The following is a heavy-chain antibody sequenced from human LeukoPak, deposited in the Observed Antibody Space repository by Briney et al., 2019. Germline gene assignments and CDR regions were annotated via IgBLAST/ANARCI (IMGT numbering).Heavy chain of an antibody. CDR1: GFTFSSYS. CDR3: ARGVVVVVAASYNWFDP. CDR2: ISSSSTI. Sequence: PGGSLRLSCAASGFTFSSYSMNWVRQAPGKGLEWVSYISSSSTIYYADSVKGRFTISRDNAKNSLYLQMNSLRAEDTAVYYCARGVVVVVAASYNWFDPWGQGTLVTVSS. D-gene: IGHD2-15*01. V-gene: IGHV3-48*04. J-gene: IGHJ5*02.